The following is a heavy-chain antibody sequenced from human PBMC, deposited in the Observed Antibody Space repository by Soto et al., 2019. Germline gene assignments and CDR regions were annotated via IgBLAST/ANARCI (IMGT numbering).Heavy chain of an antibody. D-gene: IGHD6-13*01. J-gene: IGHJ6*03. Sequence: PGGSLRLSCAASGFTVSSNYMSWVRQAPGKGLEWVSVIYSGGSTYYADSVKGRFTISRDNSKNTLYLQMNSLRAEDTAVYYCARVREQLTYYYYYYYMDVWGKGTTVTVS. V-gene: IGHV3-66*01. CDR3: ARVREQLTYYYYYYYMDV. CDR1: GFTVSSNY. CDR2: IYSGGST.